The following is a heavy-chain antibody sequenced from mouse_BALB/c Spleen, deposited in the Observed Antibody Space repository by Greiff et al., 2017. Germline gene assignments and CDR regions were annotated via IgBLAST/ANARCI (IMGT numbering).Heavy chain of an antibody. V-gene: IGHV3-6*02. Sequence: EVKLQESGPGLVKPSQSLSLTCSVTGYSITSGYYWNWIRQFPGNKLEWMGYISYDGSNNYNPSLKNRISITRDTSKNQFFLKLNSVTTEDTATYYCASPYGNYWYFDVWGAGTTVTVSS. D-gene: IGHD2-1*01. CDR3: ASPYGNYWYFDV. J-gene: IGHJ1*01. CDR1: GYSITSGYY. CDR2: ISYDGSN.